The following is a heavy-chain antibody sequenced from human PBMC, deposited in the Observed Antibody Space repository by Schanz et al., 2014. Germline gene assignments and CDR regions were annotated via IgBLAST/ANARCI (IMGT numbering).Heavy chain of an antibody. D-gene: IGHD1-26*01. J-gene: IGHJ4*02. CDR2: ISPYNGNT. CDR3: ARDRDQWDGNYLDY. CDR1: GGTFSNYN. V-gene: IGHV1-18*01. Sequence: QVQLVQSGAEVKKPGSSVKVSCKASGGTFSNYNIYWVRQAPGQGLEWLGRISPYNGNTNYAQKFQGRVTMTTDTSTSTVYMELRSLTSDDSAVYYCARDRDQWDGNYLDYWGQGTLVTVSS.